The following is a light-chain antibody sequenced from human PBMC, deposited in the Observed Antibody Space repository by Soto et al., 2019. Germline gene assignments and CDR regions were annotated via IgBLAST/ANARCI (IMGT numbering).Light chain of an antibody. CDR1: QSVSSNY. Sequence: EIVLTQSPGTLSLSPGERATLSCRASQSVSSNYLAWYQQKPGQAPRVLIYGASSRTTGIPDRFSGGGSGTDFTITISILEHEDFAVYYCQQYHNSPLTFGQGTKVEIK. CDR3: QQYHNSPLT. V-gene: IGKV3-20*01. CDR2: GAS. J-gene: IGKJ1*01.